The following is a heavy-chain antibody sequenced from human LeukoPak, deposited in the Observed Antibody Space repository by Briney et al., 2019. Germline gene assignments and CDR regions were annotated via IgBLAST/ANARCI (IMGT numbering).Heavy chain of an antibody. D-gene: IGHD1-26*01. CDR2: IRTKAYGGTT. V-gene: IGHV3-49*03. Sequence: GGSLRLSCTASGFTFGDFAMSWLRQAPGQGLESVGFIRTKAYGGTTEYAASVKGRFTISRDDSKSIAYLQMNSLKTEDTAVYYCTRDSRYSGSPLYFDYWGQGTLVTVSS. CDR3: TRDSRYSGSPLYFDY. J-gene: IGHJ4*02. CDR1: GFTFGDFA.